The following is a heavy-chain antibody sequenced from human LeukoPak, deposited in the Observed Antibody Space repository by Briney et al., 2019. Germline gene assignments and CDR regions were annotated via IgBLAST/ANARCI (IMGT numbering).Heavy chain of an antibody. D-gene: IGHD3-10*01. Sequence: SETLSLTCTVAGASIISYYCSWIRQPPGKGLGWVGYIYYSGSTNYNPSLKSRVTISVDTSKNQFSLKLSSVTAADTAVYYCARDGAGGGSGSRDYWGQGTLVTVSS. J-gene: IGHJ4*02. V-gene: IGHV4-59*01. CDR1: GASIISYY. CDR3: ARDGAGGGSGSRDY. CDR2: IYYSGST.